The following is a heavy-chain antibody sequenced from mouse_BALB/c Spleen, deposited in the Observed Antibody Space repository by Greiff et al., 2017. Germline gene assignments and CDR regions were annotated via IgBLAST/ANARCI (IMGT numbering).Heavy chain of an antibody. CDR3: ARWGLLRYYYAMDY. D-gene: IGHD1-1*01. CDR1: GFTFSSFG. J-gene: IGHJ4*01. V-gene: IGHV5-17*02. CDR2: ISSGSSTI. Sequence: EVQLVESGGGLVQPGGSRKLSCAASGFTFSSFGMHWVRQAPEKGLEWVAYISSGSSTIYYADTVKGRFTISRDNPKNTLFLQMTSLRSEDTAMYYCARWGLLRYYYAMDYWGQGTSVTVSS.